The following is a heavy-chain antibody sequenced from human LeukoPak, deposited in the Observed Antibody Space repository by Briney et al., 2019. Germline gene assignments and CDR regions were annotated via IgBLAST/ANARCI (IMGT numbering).Heavy chain of an antibody. CDR3: ASRDLYSSSNDY. V-gene: IGHV4-38-2*01. D-gene: IGHD6-6*01. J-gene: IGHJ4*02. CDR2: IYHSGST. Sequence: SETLSLTCAVSGYSISSGYCWGWIRQPPGKGLEWIGSIYHSGSTYYNPSLKSRVTISVDTSKNQFSLKLSSVTAADTAVYYCASRDLYSSSNDYWGQGTLVTVSS. CDR1: GYSISSGYC.